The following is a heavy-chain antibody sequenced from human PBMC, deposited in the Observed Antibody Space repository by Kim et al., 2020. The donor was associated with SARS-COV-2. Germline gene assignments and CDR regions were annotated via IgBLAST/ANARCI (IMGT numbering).Heavy chain of an antibody. V-gene: IGHV3-21*01. D-gene: IGHD6-25*01. J-gene: IGHJ4*02. Sequence: ATSVKGRVPISRDNAKNSLYLQMNSLRAEDTAVYYCARELGAVIAANFDYWGQGTLVTVSS. CDR3: ARELGAVIAANFDY.